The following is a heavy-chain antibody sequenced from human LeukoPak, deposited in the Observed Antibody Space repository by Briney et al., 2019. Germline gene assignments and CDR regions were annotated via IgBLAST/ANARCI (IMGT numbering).Heavy chain of an antibody. CDR2: IFVAGKNTT. J-gene: IGHJ4*02. CDR3: AKDRGELLPRSFDY. Sequence: WGSLRLTCAASGFTFSSYWMSWGRQAPGKGLEWVSIIFVAGKNTTYYADSVKGRFTISRDNYKNTLYLQMNSLRAEDTAVYYCAKDRGELLPRSFDYWGQGTLVTVSS. CDR1: GFTFSSYW. V-gene: IGHV3-23*01. D-gene: IGHD3-10*01.